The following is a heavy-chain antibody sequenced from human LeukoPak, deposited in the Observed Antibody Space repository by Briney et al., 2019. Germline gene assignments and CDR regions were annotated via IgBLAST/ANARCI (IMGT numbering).Heavy chain of an antibody. V-gene: IGHV4-39*01. Sequence: SETLSLTCTVSGDSISSSISYWGWIRQPPGKGLEWIGSIYYSGSTHYNPSLKSRVIISVDMSKNQFSLRLSSVTAADTAVYYCARNHTHEGYGYYFDYWGQGTLITVSS. CDR1: GDSISSSISY. CDR2: IYYSGST. D-gene: IGHD5-18*01. CDR3: ARNHTHEGYGYYFDY. J-gene: IGHJ4*02.